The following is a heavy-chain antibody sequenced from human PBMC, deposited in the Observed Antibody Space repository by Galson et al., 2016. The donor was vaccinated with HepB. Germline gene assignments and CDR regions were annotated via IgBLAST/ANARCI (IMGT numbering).Heavy chain of an antibody. CDR1: GFTFLSSYS. CDR3: ARESSGQWLAAFDL. V-gene: IGHV3-48*01. CDR2: ITSSSNTI. Sequence: SLRLSCAASGFTFLSSYSMNWVRQAPGKGLEWVSHITSSSNTIYYADPVKGRFTISRDNAKNSLDLQMNSMRAEDTAVYYCARESSGQWLAAFDLWGQGTRVTVSS. J-gene: IGHJ5*02. D-gene: IGHD6-19*01.